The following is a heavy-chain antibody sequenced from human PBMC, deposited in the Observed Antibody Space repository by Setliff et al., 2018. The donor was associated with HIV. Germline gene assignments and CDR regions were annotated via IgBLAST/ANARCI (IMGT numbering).Heavy chain of an antibody. Sequence: GGSLRLSCAGSGFTFNNFWMAWVRQAPGKGLEWVANIKEDGTARYYVDSAEGRFTISRDNARNSLYLLMNRLTAEDTASYYCVKDGSVSGRNYYYMDVWGKGTTVTVSS. V-gene: IGHV3-7*03. D-gene: IGHD6-19*01. CDR3: VKDGSVSGRNYYYMDV. CDR1: GFTFNNFW. J-gene: IGHJ6*03. CDR2: IKEDGTAR.